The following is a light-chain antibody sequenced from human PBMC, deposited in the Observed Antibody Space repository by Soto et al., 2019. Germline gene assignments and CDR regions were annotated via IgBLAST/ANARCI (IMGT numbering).Light chain of an antibody. CDR3: QQRSNWPPIT. V-gene: IGKV3-11*01. CDR1: QSISSY. J-gene: IGKJ5*01. Sequence: EIVLTQSPATLSLSPGERATLSCRASQSISSYLAWYQQKPGQAPRLLIYGASNRATGIPARFSGSGSGTDFPLTISSLEPEDCAVYYCQQRSNWPPITFGQGTRLEIK. CDR2: GAS.